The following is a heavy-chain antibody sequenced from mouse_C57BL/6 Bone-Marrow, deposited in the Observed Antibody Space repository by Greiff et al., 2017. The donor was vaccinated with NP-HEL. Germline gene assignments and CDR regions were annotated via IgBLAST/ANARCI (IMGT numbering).Heavy chain of an antibody. CDR1: GYTFTSYW. J-gene: IGHJ3*01. CDR3: ARLGLRLFAY. Sequence: VQLQQPGAELVRPGTSVKLSCKASGYTFTSYWMHWVKQRPGQGLEWIGVIDPSDSYTNYNQKFKGKATLTVDTSSSTAYMQLSSLTSEDSAVYYCARLGLRLFAYWGQGTLVTVSA. CDR2: IDPSDSYT. V-gene: IGHV1-59*01. D-gene: IGHD3-2*02.